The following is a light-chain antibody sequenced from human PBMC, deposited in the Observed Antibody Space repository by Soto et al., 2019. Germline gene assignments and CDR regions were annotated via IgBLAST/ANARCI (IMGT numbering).Light chain of an antibody. CDR3: LHDYNYPRT. V-gene: IGKV1-6*01. CDR1: QGINNE. J-gene: IGKJ1*01. CDR2: AAS. Sequence: AIQMTQSPSSLSASVGDRVTTTCRASQGINNELAWYQQKPGKAPKLLIYAASNLHSGVPSRFSGSGSGTDFALTISSLQPEDFATYFCLHDYNYPRTFGQGTKVE.